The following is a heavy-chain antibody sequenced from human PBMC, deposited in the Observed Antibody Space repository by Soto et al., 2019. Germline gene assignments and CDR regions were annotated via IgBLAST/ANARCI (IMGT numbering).Heavy chain of an antibody. CDR1: GYTFTSYG. CDR3: AGQSAAAPYYYYYYMDV. V-gene: IGHV1-18*01. J-gene: IGHJ6*03. CDR2: ISAYNGNT. Sequence: ASVKVSCKASGYTFTSYGISWVRQAPGQGFEWMGWISAYNGNTNYAQKLQGRVTMTTDTSTSTAYMELRSLRSDDTAVYYCAGQSAAAPYYYYYYMDVWGKGTTVTVSS. D-gene: IGHD6-25*01.